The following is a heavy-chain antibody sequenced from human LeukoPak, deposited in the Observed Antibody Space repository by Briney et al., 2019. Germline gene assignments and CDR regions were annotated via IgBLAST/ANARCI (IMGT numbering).Heavy chain of an antibody. J-gene: IGHJ4*02. D-gene: IGHD1-14*01. CDR2: ISWNSGSI. CDR3: AKGIRSTGTHYFDY. V-gene: IGHV3-9*01. CDR1: GFTFDDYA. Sequence: GGSLRLSCAASGFTFDDYAMHWVRQAPGKGLEWVSGISWNSGSIGYADSVKGRFTISRDNAKNSLYLQMNSLRAEDTALYYCAKGIRSTGTHYFDYWGQGTLVTVSS.